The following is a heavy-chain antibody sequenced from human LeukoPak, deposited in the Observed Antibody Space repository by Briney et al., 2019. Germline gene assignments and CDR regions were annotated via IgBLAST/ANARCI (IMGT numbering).Heavy chain of an antibody. CDR1: GFTFSNYG. CDR3: SIRPLSEVSY. J-gene: IGHJ4*02. CDR2: IRNDGSNK. V-gene: IGHV3-30*02. Sequence: GGSLRLPCAASGFTFSNYGMYWVRQVRQAPGKGLEWVAFIRNDGSNKYYADSVKGRFTISRDNSKNTLYLQMNSLRPEDTAVYYCSIRPLSEVSYWGQGTLVTVSS.